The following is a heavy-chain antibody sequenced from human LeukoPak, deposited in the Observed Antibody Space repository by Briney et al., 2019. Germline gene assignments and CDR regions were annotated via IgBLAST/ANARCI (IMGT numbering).Heavy chain of an antibody. V-gene: IGHV4-34*08. CDR3: AIDYMTGTGNAGGY. Sequence: GSLRLSCAASGFTFSNAWMSWVRQAPGKGLEWIGEINHSGTTVYNPSLKSRVTLSVDTSKKQFSLKLNSVTAADTAVYYCAIDYMTGTGNAGGYWGQGTLVTVSS. CDR1: GFTFSNAW. CDR2: INHSGTT. D-gene: IGHD3/OR15-3a*01. J-gene: IGHJ4*02.